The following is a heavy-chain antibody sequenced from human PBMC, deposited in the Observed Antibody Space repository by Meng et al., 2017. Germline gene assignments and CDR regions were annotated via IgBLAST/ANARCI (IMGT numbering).Heavy chain of an antibody. CDR1: GYSISSGYY. CDR3: ARDESYGGYSLDY. D-gene: IGHD4-23*01. V-gene: IGHV4-38-2*02. Sequence: SETLSLTCAVSGYSISSGYYWGWIRQPPGKGLEWIGSIYHSGSTYYNPSLKSRVTISVDTSKNQFSLKLSSVTAADTAVYYCARDESYGGYSLDYWGQGTRVTGAS. CDR2: IYHSGST. J-gene: IGHJ4*02.